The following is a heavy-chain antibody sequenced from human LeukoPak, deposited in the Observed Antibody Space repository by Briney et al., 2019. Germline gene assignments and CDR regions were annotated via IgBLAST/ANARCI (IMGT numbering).Heavy chain of an antibody. J-gene: IGHJ4*02. D-gene: IGHD3-10*01. CDR1: GFTFDDYA. CDR3: AKDLRDYYYGSGSYFDY. Sequence: GGSLRLSCAASGFTFDDYAMHWVRQAPGKGLEWVSGISWNSGSIGYADSVKGRFTISRDNAKNSLYLQMNSLRAEDTALYYCAKDLRDYYYGSGSYFDYWGQGTLVTVSS. V-gene: IGHV3-9*01. CDR2: ISWNSGSI.